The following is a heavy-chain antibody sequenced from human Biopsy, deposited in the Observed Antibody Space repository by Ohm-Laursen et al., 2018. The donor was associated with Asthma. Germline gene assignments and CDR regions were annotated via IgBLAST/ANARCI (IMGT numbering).Heavy chain of an antibody. CDR1: GSSVSSDKYY. D-gene: IGHD5-12*01. CDR2: IFYSGAT. J-gene: IGHJ4*02. Sequence: TLSLTCSVSGSSVSSDKYYWSWIRQPPGKGLEWIAYIFYSGATNYNPALKSRVAQSIDTSKSQFSLRLNSLSAADTAVYYCARGTIVAGIDYWGRGTLVTVSS. CDR3: ARGTIVAGIDY. V-gene: IGHV4-61*01.